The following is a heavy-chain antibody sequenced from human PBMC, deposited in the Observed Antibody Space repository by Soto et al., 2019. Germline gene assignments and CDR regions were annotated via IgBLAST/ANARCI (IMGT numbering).Heavy chain of an antibody. CDR1: GFALSHYA. CDR2: ISNDGRDK. CDR3: ARQVFGSYFDF. Sequence: QIQLVESGGGVVQPGTSLRLSCTVSGFALSHYAIHWVRQAPGEGLQWVAVISNDGRDKQYAESVKGRITVSRDNAKGTVYLQINSLRPEDTAVYSCARQVFGSYFDFWGHGTLVTVSS. J-gene: IGHJ4*01. V-gene: IGHV3-30*03. D-gene: IGHD3-3*01.